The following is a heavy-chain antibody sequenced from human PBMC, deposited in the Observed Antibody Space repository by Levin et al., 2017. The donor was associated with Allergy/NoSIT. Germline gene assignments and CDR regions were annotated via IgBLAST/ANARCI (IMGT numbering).Heavy chain of an antibody. CDR2: ISYDGSNK. V-gene: IGHV3-30*18. Sequence: GGSLRLSCAASGFTFSGYGMLWVGQAQGKGLEWVAVISYDGSNKYYADSVKGRFTISRDNSKNTLYLQMNSLRAEDTAVYYCAKGITTMDAFDIWGQGTMVTVSS. CDR1: GFTFSGYG. J-gene: IGHJ3*02. CDR3: AKGITTMDAFDI. D-gene: IGHD3-22*01.